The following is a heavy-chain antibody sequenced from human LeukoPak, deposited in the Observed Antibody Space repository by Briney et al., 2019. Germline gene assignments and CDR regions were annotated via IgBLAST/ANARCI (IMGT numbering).Heavy chain of an antibody. J-gene: IGHJ6*02. V-gene: IGHV3-30*19. CDR1: GFTFSSYG. D-gene: IGHD3-3*01. CDR2: IWYDGSNK. Sequence: GGSLRLSCAASGFTFSSYGMHWVRQAPGKGLEWVAVIWYDGSNKYYADSVEGRFTISRDNSKNTLSLQMNSLRGEDTAVYYCARDVIPWSATTMDVWGQGTTVTVSS. CDR3: ARDVIPWSATTMDV.